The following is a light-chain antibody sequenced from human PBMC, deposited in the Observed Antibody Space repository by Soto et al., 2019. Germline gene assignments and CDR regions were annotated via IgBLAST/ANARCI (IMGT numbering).Light chain of an antibody. CDR3: QQYNNWHQT. CDR1: QSVSSN. CDR2: GSS. V-gene: IGKV3-15*01. Sequence: EIVMTQSPATLSVSPGERATLSCRASQSVSSNLAWYQQKPGQAPRLLIYGSSTRATGIPARFSGSGPGTEFTLTISSLQSEDFAVYYCQQYNNWHQTFGQGTKVEIK. J-gene: IGKJ1*01.